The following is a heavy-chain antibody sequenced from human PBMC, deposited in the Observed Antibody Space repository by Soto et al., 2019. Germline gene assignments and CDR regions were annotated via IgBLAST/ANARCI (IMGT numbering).Heavy chain of an antibody. V-gene: IGHV1-69*06. J-gene: IGHJ5*02. CDR3: ARSVTTLLDNWFDP. Sequence: ASVKVSCKASGGTFSSYAISWVRQAPGQGLEWMGGIIPIFGTANYAQKFQGRVTITADKSTSTAYMELSSLRSEDTAVYYCARSVTTLLDNWFDPWGQGTLVTVSS. CDR1: GGTFSSYA. CDR2: IIPIFGTA. D-gene: IGHD4-4*01.